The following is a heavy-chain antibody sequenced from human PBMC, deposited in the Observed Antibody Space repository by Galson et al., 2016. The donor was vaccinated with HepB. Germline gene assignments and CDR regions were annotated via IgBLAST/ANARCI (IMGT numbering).Heavy chain of an antibody. J-gene: IGHJ3*02. CDR2: IWYDGNSK. D-gene: IGHD1-26*01. V-gene: IGHV3-33*01. Sequence: SLRLSCAASGFTFSSYGIHWVRQAPGQGLEWVAVIWYDGNSKYFADSVKGRFTISRDNSKNTLYLQMNSLRAEDTAVYCCAREGWELRGAFDIWGQGTMVSVSS. CDR3: AREGWELRGAFDI. CDR1: GFTFSSYG.